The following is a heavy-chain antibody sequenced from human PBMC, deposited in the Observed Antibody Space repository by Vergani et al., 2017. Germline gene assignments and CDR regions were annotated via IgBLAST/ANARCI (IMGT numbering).Heavy chain of an antibody. CDR2: TYYRSKWYN. V-gene: IGHV6-1*01. CDR1: GDSVSSNSAA. CDR3: ASTGPDXYVWGSYRYAPFDI. Sequence: QVQLQQSGPGLVKPSQTLSLTCAISGDSVSSNSAAWNWIRQSPSRGLEWLGRTYYRSKWYNDYAVSVKSRITINPDTSKNQFSLQLNSVTPEDTAVYYCASTGPDXYVWGSYRYAPFDIWGQGTMVTVSS. D-gene: IGHD3-16*02. J-gene: IGHJ3*02.